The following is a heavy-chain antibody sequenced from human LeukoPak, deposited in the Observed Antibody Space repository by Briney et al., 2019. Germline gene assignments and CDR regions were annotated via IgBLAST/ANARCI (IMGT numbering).Heavy chain of an antibody. J-gene: IGHJ4*02. V-gene: IGHV3-74*01. CDR1: GFTLSTYW. Sequence: PGGSLRLSCAASGFTLSTYWMHWVRQAPGKGLVWVSRINSDGSTTTYADSVKGRFTISRDNAKNTLYLQMNSLRAEDTAVYYCARVRDDYTYFDCWGQGTLVTVSS. CDR3: ARVRDDYTYFDC. D-gene: IGHD4-11*01. CDR2: INSDGSTT.